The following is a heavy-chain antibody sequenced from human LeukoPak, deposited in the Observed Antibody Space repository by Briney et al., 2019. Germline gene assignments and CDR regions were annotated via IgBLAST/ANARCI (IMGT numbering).Heavy chain of an antibody. D-gene: IGHD2-15*01. J-gene: IGHJ6*04. Sequence: GGSLRLSCAASGFTFSSYWMSWVRQAPGKGLEWVANIKQDGSEKYYVDSVKGRFTISRDNAKNSLYLQMNSLRAEDTAVYYCARGHFVVVVAGYGMDVWGKGTTVTVSS. V-gene: IGHV3-7*01. CDR1: GFTFSSYW. CDR3: ARGHFVVVVAGYGMDV. CDR2: IKQDGSEK.